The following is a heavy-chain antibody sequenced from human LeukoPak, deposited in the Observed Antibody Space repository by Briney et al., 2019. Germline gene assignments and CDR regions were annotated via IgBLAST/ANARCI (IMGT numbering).Heavy chain of an antibody. D-gene: IGHD5-18*01. CDR3: ARDRGYSYGAKRVPYYFDY. CDR1: GYTFTSYD. CDR2: MNPNSGNT. J-gene: IGHJ4*02. Sequence: ASVKVSCKASGYTFTSYDINWVRQATGQGLEWMGWMNPNSGNTGYAQKFQGRVTITRNTSISTAYMELSSLRSEDTAVYYCARDRGYSYGAKRVPYYFDYWGQGTLVTVSS. V-gene: IGHV1-8*03.